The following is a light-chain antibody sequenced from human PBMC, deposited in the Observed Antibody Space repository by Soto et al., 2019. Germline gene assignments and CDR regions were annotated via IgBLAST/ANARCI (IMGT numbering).Light chain of an antibody. CDR2: GAS. V-gene: IGKV3-15*01. J-gene: IGKJ2*01. CDR1: QILSRN. Sequence: EMVMTQSPATLSVSPGERATLSCRASQILSRNLAWSQQQPGQAPRLLSYGASTRATGIPARFSGSGSGTDFTLTISSLQSEDFAVYYCQQYGNWPHTFGQGTKLEIK. CDR3: QQYGNWPHT.